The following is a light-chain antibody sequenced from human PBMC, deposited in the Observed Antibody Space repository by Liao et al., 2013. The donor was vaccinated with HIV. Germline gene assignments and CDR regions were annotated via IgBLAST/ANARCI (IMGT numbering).Light chain of an antibody. CDR3: QLWDRSSAHPCV. J-gene: IGLJ1*01. CDR2: YDN. CDR1: NIGGRS. V-gene: IGLV3-21*04. Sequence: SYVLTQPPSVSVAPGKTASITCGGDNIGGRSVHWYQHKAGQAPHLVISYDNDRPSGIPARFSGSNSGNTATLTINRVEAGDEADYYCQLWDRSSAHPCVFGPGTKVTVL.